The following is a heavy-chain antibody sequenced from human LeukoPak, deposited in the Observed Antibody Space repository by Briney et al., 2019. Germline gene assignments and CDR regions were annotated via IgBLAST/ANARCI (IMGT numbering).Heavy chain of an antibody. J-gene: IGHJ2*01. CDR2: IYSGGST. CDR3: ARDSRLAVTGLDL. Sequence: GGSLRLSCAASGFTVSSKCMSWVRQAAGKGLEGVSVIYSGGSTYYPDSVKGRFTISRDNSKNTLYLQMNRLRAEDTAVFYCARDSRLAVTGLDLWGRGTLVSVSS. CDR1: GFTVSSKC. D-gene: IGHD7-27*01. V-gene: IGHV3-66*02.